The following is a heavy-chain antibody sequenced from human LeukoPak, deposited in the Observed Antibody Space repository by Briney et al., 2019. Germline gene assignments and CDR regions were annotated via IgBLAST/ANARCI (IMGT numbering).Heavy chain of an antibody. D-gene: IGHD6-13*01. CDR3: ARDLAAAGTTPADY. CDR2: IWYDGSNK. CDR1: GFTFSSYG. Sequence: GRSLRLSCAASGFTFSSYGMHWVRQAPGKGLEWVAVIWYDGSNKYYADSVKGRFTISRDNSKNTLYLQMNSLRAEDTAVYYCARDLAAAGTTPADYWGQGTLVTVSS. J-gene: IGHJ4*02. V-gene: IGHV3-33*01.